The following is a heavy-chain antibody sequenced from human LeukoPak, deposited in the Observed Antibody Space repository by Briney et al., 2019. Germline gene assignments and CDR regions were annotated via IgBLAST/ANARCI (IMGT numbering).Heavy chain of an antibody. J-gene: IGHJ4*02. D-gene: IGHD6-19*01. CDR1: GFXFSHYW. V-gene: IGHV3-7*04. Sequence: PGGSLRLSCAASGFXFSHYWITWVRQAPGKGLEWVADIEQNGAVLRYVDSVKGRFTISRDNAKKSLYLQMDSLRAEDTAVYFCARDIGWFVFDSWGQGTLVAVSS. CDR2: IEQNGAVL. CDR3: ARDIGWFVFDS.